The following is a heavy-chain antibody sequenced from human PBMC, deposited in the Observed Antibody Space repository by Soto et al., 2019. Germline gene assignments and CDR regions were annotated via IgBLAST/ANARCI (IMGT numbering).Heavy chain of an antibody. CDR1: GDSISSSTYY. CDR2: IYYSGTT. D-gene: IGHD3-22*01. CDR3: ARQSYDTSDYFDY. V-gene: IGHV4-39*01. Sequence: QVQLQESGPGLVKPSETLSLTCTVSGDSISSSTYYWGWIRQPPGKGLEWIGSIYYSGTTYYNPSLNSRVTLSVDTARIHFSPKLISVTAGDPAVYYCARQSYDTSDYFDYWGQGTLVPVSS. J-gene: IGHJ4*02.